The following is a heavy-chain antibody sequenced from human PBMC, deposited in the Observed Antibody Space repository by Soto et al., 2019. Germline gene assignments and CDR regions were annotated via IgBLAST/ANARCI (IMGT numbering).Heavy chain of an antibody. CDR2: AYSDGST. D-gene: IGHD6-13*01. CDR1: GLAVSSNY. Sequence: PGGSLRLSCAASGLAVSSNYMSWVRQAPGKGLEWVSVAYSDGSTYHAESVKGRFTISRDTSQNTLYLQMNRLRAEDTAVYYCARDSPGISAGGTLNNWGQGTLVTVSS. V-gene: IGHV3-53*01. CDR3: ARDSPGISAGGTLNN. J-gene: IGHJ4*02.